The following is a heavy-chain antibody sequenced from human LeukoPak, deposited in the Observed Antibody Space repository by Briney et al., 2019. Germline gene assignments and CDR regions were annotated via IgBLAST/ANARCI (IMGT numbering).Heavy chain of an antibody. D-gene: IGHD1-14*01. CDR3: ARSNQADDY. CDR2: INPGGSSI. Sequence: EGSLRLSCAASGFTFSSYWMHWARQVPGKGLVWVSRINPGGSSIAYADSVKGRFTISRDNAKNTLYLQMDSLRAEDTAVYYCARSNQADDYWGQGTLVTVSS. J-gene: IGHJ4*02. V-gene: IGHV3-74*01. CDR1: GFTFSSYW.